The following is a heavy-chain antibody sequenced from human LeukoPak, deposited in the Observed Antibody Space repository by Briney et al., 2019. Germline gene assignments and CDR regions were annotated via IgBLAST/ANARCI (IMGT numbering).Heavy chain of an antibody. J-gene: IGHJ4*02. Sequence: GSLRLSCAASGFTFSSYAVYWVRQAPGKGLEYVSAISNNGGSTYYADSVKGRFTISRDNSKNTLSLQMNSLRAEDTAVYYCAKDSPHDYVWANYKLRWFFDYWGQGTLVTVSS. V-gene: IGHV3-64*02. CDR3: AKDSPHDYVWANYKLRWFFDY. CDR1: GFTFSSYA. D-gene: IGHD3-16*01. CDR2: ISNNGGST.